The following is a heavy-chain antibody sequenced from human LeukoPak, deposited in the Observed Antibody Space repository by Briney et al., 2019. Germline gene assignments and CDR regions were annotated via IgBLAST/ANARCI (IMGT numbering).Heavy chain of an antibody. CDR1: GASISSYY. CDR3: ARDYPWFDS. Sequence: SETLSLTCTVSGASISSYYWSWIRQSPGKELTWIGFVHSSGTTKYNPSLNGRVTISVDTSKNQLSLRLNSVTPADTAVYFCARDYPWFDSWGQGTLVTVSS. V-gene: IGHV4-59*01. J-gene: IGHJ5*01. D-gene: IGHD3-16*02. CDR2: VHSSGTT.